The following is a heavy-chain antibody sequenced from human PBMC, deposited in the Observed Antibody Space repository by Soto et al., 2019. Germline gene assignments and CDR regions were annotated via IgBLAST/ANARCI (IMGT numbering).Heavy chain of an antibody. CDR1: GFTCGTTD. CDR2: IDGSGGIT. D-gene: IGHD3-10*01. CDR3: VKTSGGFNT. V-gene: IGHV3-23*01. J-gene: IGHJ5*02. Sequence: QLLQSGGGLVQPGGSLTLSCAASGFTCGTTDMSWVRHAPGEGLEWVSTIDGSGGITYYADSVKGRFTISRDNSRNAVYLQMNSLRGDDTALYYCVKTSGGFNTWGQGALVTGSS.